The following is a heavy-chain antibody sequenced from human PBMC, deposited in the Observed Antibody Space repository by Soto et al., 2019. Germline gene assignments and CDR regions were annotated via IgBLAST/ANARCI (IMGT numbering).Heavy chain of an antibody. CDR1: GGSIISYY. CDR2: IYHSGSN. CDR3: ARQGNPRYCSGGSCFAVVDS. Sequence: QVQLQESGPGLVKPSETLSLTCTVSGGSIISYYWSWIRQPPGKGREWIGYIYHSGSNNYNPSLKSRLTQSVDTSKNQFSLKLSSVTAADTAVYYCARQGNPRYCSGGSCFAVVDSWGQGTLVTVSS. J-gene: IGHJ4*02. V-gene: IGHV4-59*08. D-gene: IGHD2-15*01.